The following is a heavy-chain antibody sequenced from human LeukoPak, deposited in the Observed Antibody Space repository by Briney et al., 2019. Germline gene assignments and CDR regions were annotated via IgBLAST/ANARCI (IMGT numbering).Heavy chain of an antibody. V-gene: IGHV3-23*01. J-gene: IGHJ4*02. CDR3: AKDHSLIVGAPHFDY. CDR1: GFTFSSYA. Sequence: GGSLRLSCAASGFTFSSYAMSWVRQAPGKGLEWVSAISGSGGSTYYADSVKGRFTISRDNSKNTLYLQMNSLRAEDTAVYYCAKDHSLIVGAPHFDYWGQGTLVTVSS. CDR2: ISGSGGST. D-gene: IGHD1-26*01.